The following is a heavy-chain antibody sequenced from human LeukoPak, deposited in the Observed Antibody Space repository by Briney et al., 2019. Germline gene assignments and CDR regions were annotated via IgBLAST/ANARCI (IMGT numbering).Heavy chain of an antibody. V-gene: IGHV4-31*03. CDR2: IYYSGST. J-gene: IGHJ4*02. Sequence: SETLSLTCTVSGGSICSVGYYWSWIRQHPGKGLEWIGYIYYSGSTYYNPSLKSRVTISVDTSKNQFSLKLSSVTAADTAVYYCARDRGGSYYGVFEYWGQGTLVTVSS. CDR1: GGSICSVGYY. D-gene: IGHD1-26*01. CDR3: ARDRGGSYYGVFEY.